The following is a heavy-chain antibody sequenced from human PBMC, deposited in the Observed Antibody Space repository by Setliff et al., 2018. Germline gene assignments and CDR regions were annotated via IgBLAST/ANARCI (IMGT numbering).Heavy chain of an antibody. Sequence: SETLSLTCTVSGDSINSRTNYWSWIRQPAGKGLEWIGHINRRGSTNFSPSLKSRVTISLDTSKNQFSLKVTSVTAADTAVYFCARGRNVAARLFDSWGQGTLVTVSS. CDR3: ARGRNVAARLFDS. D-gene: IGHD6-6*01. CDR1: GDSINSRTNY. CDR2: INRRGST. V-gene: IGHV4-61*09. J-gene: IGHJ4*02.